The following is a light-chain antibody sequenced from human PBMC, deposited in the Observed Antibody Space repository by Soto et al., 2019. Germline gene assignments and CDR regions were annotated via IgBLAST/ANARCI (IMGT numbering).Light chain of an antibody. CDR2: RFS. V-gene: IGKV2-30*01. CDR1: QSLLYSGVDTY. CDR3: MQGTHWPIT. J-gene: IGKJ5*01. Sequence: DVGMTQSPLSLRVTLGQPSSISCWSSQSLLYSGVDTYLNWVQQKPGQSPRRLIYRFSKPDSGFQDRFSGSGSGTDFTLEISRVEAEDVGFYYCMQGTHWPITFGQGTRLEIQ.